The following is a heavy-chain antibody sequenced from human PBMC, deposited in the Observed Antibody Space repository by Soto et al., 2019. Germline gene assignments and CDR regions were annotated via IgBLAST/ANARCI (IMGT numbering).Heavy chain of an antibody. CDR3: ARRGDYGDPPEDY. D-gene: IGHD4-17*01. Sequence: EVQLVQSGAELKKPGESLRSSCKTSGYNFSNYWINWVRQMPGKGLEWMGRIDPRDSYTNYSPSFQGRVTMSTDKSISTAFLQWKSLRASDSALYYCARRGDYGDPPEDYWGQGTLVTVSS. CDR1: GYNFSNYW. V-gene: IGHV5-10-1*01. CDR2: IDPRDSYT. J-gene: IGHJ4*02.